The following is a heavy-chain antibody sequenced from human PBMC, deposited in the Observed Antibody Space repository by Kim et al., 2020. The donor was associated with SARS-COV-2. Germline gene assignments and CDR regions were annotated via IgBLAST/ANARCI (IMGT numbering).Heavy chain of an antibody. Sequence: ASVKVSCKASGYTFSNYHYNWVRQAAAQGLEWLGWMDPVSGNTGYAQKVQGRVTMTRDTSISTAYMELSSLKYEDTAVYFCVKTIGWGSQGWIFDLWGRGTLITVSS. CDR1: GYTFSNYH. CDR2: MDPVSGNT. CDR3: VKTIGWGSQGWIFDL. J-gene: IGHJ2*01. V-gene: IGHV1-8*01. D-gene: IGHD7-27*01.